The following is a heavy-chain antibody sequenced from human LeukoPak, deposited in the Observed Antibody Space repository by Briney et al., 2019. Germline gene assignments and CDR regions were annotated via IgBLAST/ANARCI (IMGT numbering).Heavy chain of an antibody. V-gene: IGHV4-34*01. D-gene: IGHD5-24*01. CDR1: VGSFSGYY. CDR3: ARDLKLTH. CDR2: IYHSGST. Sequence: SETLSLTCAVYVGSFSGYYWCSMPHPPRKGLEWIGEIYHSGSTNYNPSLKSRVTISVDTSKNQFSLKLSSVTAADTAVYYCARDLKLTHWGQGTLVTVSS. J-gene: IGHJ1*01.